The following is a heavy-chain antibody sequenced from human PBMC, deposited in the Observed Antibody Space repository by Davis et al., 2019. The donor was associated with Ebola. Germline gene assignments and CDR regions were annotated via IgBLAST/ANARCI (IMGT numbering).Heavy chain of an antibody. CDR1: GGTFSSYA. J-gene: IGHJ4*02. CDR2: IIPILGIA. Sequence: AASVKVSCKASGGTFSSYAISWVRQAPGQGLGWMGRIIPILGIANYAQKFQGRVTITADESTSTAYMELSSLRSEDTAVYYCARDPVAGPFDYWGQGTLVTVSS. V-gene: IGHV1-69*04. D-gene: IGHD6-19*01. CDR3: ARDPVAGPFDY.